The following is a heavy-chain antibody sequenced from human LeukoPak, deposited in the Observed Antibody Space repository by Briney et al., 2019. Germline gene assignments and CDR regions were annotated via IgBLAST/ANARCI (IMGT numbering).Heavy chain of an antibody. Sequence: PSETLSLTCTVPGDSISNYYWSWLRQPPGKGLEWIGYIYYSGTTIYNPSLKSRVAISVDTSKNQFSLNLSSVTAADTAVYFCVRDKGDDTKASSERFDYWAREPWSPSPQ. J-gene: IGHJ4*02. D-gene: IGHD2-8*01. CDR1: GDSISNYY. CDR3: VRDKGDDTKASSERFDY. CDR2: IYYSGTT. V-gene: IGHV4-59*01.